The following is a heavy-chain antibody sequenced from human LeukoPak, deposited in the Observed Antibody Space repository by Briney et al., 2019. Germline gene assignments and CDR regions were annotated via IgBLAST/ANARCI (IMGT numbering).Heavy chain of an antibody. CDR1: GLTFGDYA. CDR2: IIASAGST. Sequence: GGSLRLSCTVSGLTFGDYAMSWVRQAPGKGLEWVSHIIASAGSTDYADSVKGRFTISRDNSKNTLYLQMTGLRAEDTAVYYCAKSAPSKYWGQGTLATVSS. CDR3: AKSAPSKY. V-gene: IGHV3-23*01. D-gene: IGHD4-11*01. J-gene: IGHJ4*02.